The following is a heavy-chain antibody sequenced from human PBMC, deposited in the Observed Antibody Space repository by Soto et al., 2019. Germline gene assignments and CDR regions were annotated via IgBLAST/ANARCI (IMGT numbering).Heavy chain of an antibody. J-gene: IGHJ4*02. CDR2: ISPYNGKT. V-gene: IGHV1-18*01. D-gene: IGHD3-16*01. Sequence: QVQLVQSGAEVKKPGASVKVSCKASGYTFTTFGINWVRQAPGQGLEWMGWISPYNGKTNYAQNLQGRVTMTTDTSTNTASMELRSLRFDDTAVYYCARGYYDYAWGSYKEGDYWGQGTLVTVSS. CDR1: GYTFTTFG. CDR3: ARGYYDYAWGSYKEGDY.